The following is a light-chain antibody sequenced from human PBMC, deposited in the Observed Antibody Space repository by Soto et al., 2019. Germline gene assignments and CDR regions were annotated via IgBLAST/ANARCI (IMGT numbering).Light chain of an antibody. J-gene: IGKJ1*01. V-gene: IGKV3-15*01. CDR3: QQYNNWPPWT. CDR2: HAS. Sequence: EIVLTQSPATVSVSPGERATLSCRASQSLSDKLAWYQQKPGQAPRLLIYHASARATGIPARFSGSGSGTEFTLTISGLQSEDFAVYYCQQYNNWPPWTFGQGTKVDIK. CDR1: QSLSDK.